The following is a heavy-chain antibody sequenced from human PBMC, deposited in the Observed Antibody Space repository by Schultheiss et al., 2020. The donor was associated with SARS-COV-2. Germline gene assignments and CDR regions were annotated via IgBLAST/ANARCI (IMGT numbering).Heavy chain of an antibody. J-gene: IGHJ4*02. V-gene: IGHV3-30-3*01. D-gene: IGHD3-22*01. CDR3: AKDLGDYYYDSSGYHFDY. Sequence: GGSLRLSCAASGFTFSTSAMHWVRQAPGKGLEWVAVISYDGSNKYYADSVKGRFTISRDNSKNTLYLQMNSLRAEDTAVYYCAKDLGDYYYDSSGYHFDYWGQGTLVTVSS. CDR1: GFTFSTSA. CDR2: ISYDGSNK.